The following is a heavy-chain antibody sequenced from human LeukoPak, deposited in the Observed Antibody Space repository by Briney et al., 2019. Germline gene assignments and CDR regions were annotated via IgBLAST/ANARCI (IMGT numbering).Heavy chain of an antibody. D-gene: IGHD6-13*01. V-gene: IGHV4-59*01. J-gene: IGHJ4*02. CDR2: IYYSGTT. CDR1: GGSISSYY. CDR3: ARGVYIAAAQYGY. Sequence: KPSETLSLTCTVSGGSISSYYWSWIQQPPGKGLEWIGYIYYSGTTNYNPSLKSRVTISVDTSKNQFSLKLSSVTAADTAVYYCARGVYIAAAQYGYWGQGTLVTVSS.